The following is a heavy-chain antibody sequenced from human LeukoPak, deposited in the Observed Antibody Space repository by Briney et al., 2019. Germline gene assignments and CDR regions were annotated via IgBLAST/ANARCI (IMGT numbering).Heavy chain of an antibody. D-gene: IGHD3-22*01. CDR2: ISPDGTTS. J-gene: IGHJ4*02. Sequence: GSLRLSCAAAGFTFSDHYMTWIRQAPGKAQEWVSYISPDGTTSYYADSLKGRFTVSRDNAKNSLYLQMNSLSAEDTAVYFCARGSTYYDSSGQVPFDYWGQGTLVTVSS. V-gene: IGHV3-11*01. CDR3: ARGSTYYDSSGQVPFDY. CDR1: GFTFSDHY.